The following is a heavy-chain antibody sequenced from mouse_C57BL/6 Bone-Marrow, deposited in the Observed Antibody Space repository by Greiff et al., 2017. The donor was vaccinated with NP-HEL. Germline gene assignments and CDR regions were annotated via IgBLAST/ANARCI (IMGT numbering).Heavy chain of an antibody. D-gene: IGHD3-2*02. V-gene: IGHV12-3*01. CDR1: GFPITSGYC. CDR3: AGDSSGYGDFDY. J-gene: IGHJ2*01. Sequence: VQLVESGPGLVKPSQSLFLTCSITGFPITSGYCWIWIRQSPGKPLEWMGYITHSGETFYNPSLQSPISITRETSKNQFFLQLNSVTTEDTAMYYCAGDSSGYGDFDYWGQGTTLTVSS. CDR2: ITHSGET.